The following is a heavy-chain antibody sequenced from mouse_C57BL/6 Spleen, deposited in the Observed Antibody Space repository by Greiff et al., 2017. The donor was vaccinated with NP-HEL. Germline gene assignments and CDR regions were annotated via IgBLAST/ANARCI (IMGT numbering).Heavy chain of an antibody. CDR3: ARQEGAPYYYGSSYGAMDY. V-gene: IGHV5-15*01. CDR2: LSNLAYSI. CDR1: GFTFSDYG. D-gene: IGHD1-1*01. J-gene: IGHJ4*01. Sequence: DVKLVESGGGLVQPGGSLKLSCAASGFTFSDYGMAWVRQAPRTGPEWVAFLSNLAYSIYYADTVTGRFPISRENAKNTLYLEKSSLRSEDTAMYYCARQEGAPYYYGSSYGAMDYWGQGTSVTVSS.